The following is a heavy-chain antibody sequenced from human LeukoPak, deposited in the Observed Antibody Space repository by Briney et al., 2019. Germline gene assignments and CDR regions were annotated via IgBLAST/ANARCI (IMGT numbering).Heavy chain of an antibody. CDR2: ISDTGKT. CDR1: GASLSSYY. Sequence: SETLSLTCNVSGASLSSYYWDWLRQSPGRGLEWIGYISDTGKTDSNPSLKSRVTISLASSKNQFSLRLTSVTAADSAVYFCATGYYEPFSTWGPGIMVSVSS. CDR3: ATGYYEPFST. J-gene: IGHJ5*02. V-gene: IGHV4-59*01. D-gene: IGHD3-22*01.